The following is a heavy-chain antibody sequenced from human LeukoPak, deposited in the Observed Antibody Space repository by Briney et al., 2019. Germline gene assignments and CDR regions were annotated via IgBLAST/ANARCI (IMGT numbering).Heavy chain of an antibody. CDR2: IIPILGIA. V-gene: IGHV1-69*04. CDR3: ARGYCSGGSCYDP. J-gene: IGHJ5*02. D-gene: IGHD2-15*01. CDR1: GGTFSNYA. Sequence: SVKVSCKASGGTFSNYAISWVRQAPGQGLEWMGRIIPILGIANYAQKFQGRVTITADKSTSTAYMELSSLRSEDTAVYYCARGYCSGGSCYDPWGQGTLVTVSS.